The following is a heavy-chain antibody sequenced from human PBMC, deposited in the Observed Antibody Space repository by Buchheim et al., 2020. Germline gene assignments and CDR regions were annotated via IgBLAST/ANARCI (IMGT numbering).Heavy chain of an antibody. D-gene: IGHD3-22*01. J-gene: IGHJ4*02. V-gene: IGHV3-30-3*01. CDR3: ARDHLGNYYDSSGYKGSFDY. CDR1: GFTFSSYA. Sequence: QVQLVESGGGVVQPGRSLRLSCAASGFTFSSYAMHWVRQAPGKGLEWVAVISYDGSNKYYADSVKGRFTISRDNSKNKPYLQMNSLRAEDTAVYYCARDHLGNYYDSSGYKGSFDYWGQGTL. CDR2: ISYDGSNK.